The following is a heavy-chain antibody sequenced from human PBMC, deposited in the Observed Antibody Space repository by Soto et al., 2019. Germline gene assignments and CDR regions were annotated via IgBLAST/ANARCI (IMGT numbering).Heavy chain of an antibody. D-gene: IGHD2-15*01. CDR2: ISSSGSTI. CDR3: ARSLWVVAANDY. J-gene: IGHJ4*02. Sequence: EVQLVESGGGLVQPGGSLRLSCAASGFTFSSYEMNWVRQAPGKGLEWVSYISSSGSTIYYADSVKGRFTISRDNAKNSLYLQMNSLRAEDTAVYYCARSLWVVAANDYWCQGTLVTVSS. CDR1: GFTFSSYE. V-gene: IGHV3-48*03.